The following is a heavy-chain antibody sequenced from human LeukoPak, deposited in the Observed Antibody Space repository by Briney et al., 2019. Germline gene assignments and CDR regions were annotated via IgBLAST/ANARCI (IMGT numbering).Heavy chain of an antibody. V-gene: IGHV3-30-3*01. CDR3: ANNWNYGEN. CDR2: VSNDGSNQ. D-gene: IGHD1-7*01. J-gene: IGHJ4*02. CDR1: GFTFSTYV. Sequence: PGGSLRLSCATSGFTFSTYVMHWVRQAPGKGLEWVSVVSNDGSNQDYTDSVKGRFIISRDDSKSTVYLQMNSLRAEDTAVYYCANNWNYGENWGQGTLVTVSS.